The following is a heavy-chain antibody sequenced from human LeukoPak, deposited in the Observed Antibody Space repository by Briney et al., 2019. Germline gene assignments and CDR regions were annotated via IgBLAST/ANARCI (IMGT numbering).Heavy chain of an antibody. V-gene: IGHV3-23*01. CDR1: GFTFSSYA. CDR3: ARDLGSYSSGWYMGFDY. D-gene: IGHD6-19*01. J-gene: IGHJ4*02. CDR2: INGSGGRI. Sequence: GGSLRLSCAASGFTFSSYAMSWDRQAPGKGLEWVSAINGSGGRIYYADSVKGRFTISRDNAKNSLYLQMNSLRAEDTAIYYCARDLGSYSSGWYMGFDYWGQGTLVTVSS.